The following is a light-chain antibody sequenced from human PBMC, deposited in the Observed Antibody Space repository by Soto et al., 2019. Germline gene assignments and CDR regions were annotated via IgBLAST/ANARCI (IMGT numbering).Light chain of an antibody. CDR2: KAS. CDR1: QTISSW. V-gene: IGKV1-5*03. Sequence: DIQMTQSPSTLSGSVGDRVTITCRASQTISSWLAWYQQKPGKAPKLLIYKASTLKSGVPSRFSGRGAGTDFTLTISSLQPEDFATYYCQKYDRAPRTFGQGTKVDI. CDR3: QKYDRAPRT. J-gene: IGKJ1*01.